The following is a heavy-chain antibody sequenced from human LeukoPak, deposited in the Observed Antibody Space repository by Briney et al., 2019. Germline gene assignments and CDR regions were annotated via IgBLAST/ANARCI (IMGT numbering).Heavy chain of an antibody. CDR2: IYHSGST. V-gene: IGHV4-59*12. CDR3: ARVEMATIFFDY. J-gene: IGHJ4*02. Sequence: SETLSLTCTVSGGSISSYYWSWIRQPPGKGLEWIGYIYHSGSTYYNPSLKSRVTISVDRSKNQFSLKLSSVTAADTAVYYCARVEMATIFFDYWGQGTLVTVSS. D-gene: IGHD5-24*01. CDR1: GGSISSYY.